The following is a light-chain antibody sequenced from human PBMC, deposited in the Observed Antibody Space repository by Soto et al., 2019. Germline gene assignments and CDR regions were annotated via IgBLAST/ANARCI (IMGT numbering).Light chain of an antibody. V-gene: IGLV2-14*01. J-gene: IGLJ1*01. CDR1: SSDVGGYNY. CDR2: EVS. CDR3: SSYTSISTSYV. Sequence: QPVLTQPASVSGSPGQSITISCTGTSSDVGGYNYVSWYQQHPGKAPKLMIYEVSNRPSGVSNRFSGSKSGNTASLTISGLQAEDEADYYCSSYTSISTSYVFGTGTKVTVL.